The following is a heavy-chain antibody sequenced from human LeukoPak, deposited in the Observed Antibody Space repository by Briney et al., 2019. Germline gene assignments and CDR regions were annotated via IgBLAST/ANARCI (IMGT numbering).Heavy chain of an antibody. CDR2: IHNSGST. Sequence: SETLSLTCTVSGGSITTSRYYWGWIRQPPGKGLEWIGTIHNSGSTYYNPSLKSRVTISVEMSKNQLSLKLSSVTAADTAMYYCARETAAAGSFIAINDYWGQGTLVTVSS. D-gene: IGHD6-13*01. J-gene: IGHJ4*02. V-gene: IGHV4-39*07. CDR3: ARETAAAGSFIAINDY. CDR1: GGSITTSRYY.